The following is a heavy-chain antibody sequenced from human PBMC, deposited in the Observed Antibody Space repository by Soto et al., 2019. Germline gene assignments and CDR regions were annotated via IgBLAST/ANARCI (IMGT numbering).Heavy chain of an antibody. CDR3: ARDSWGLAVPDYHYYAMDV. CDR2: ISVYSGST. CDR1: GYTFTSYG. Sequence: QVQLVQSGAEVKKPGASVRVSCEASGYTFTSYGISWVRQAPGQGLEWMGWISVYSGSTNYAQKLKGRVTMTTDRSTRAVYMELRSLRSDDPAVYYCARDSWGLAVPDYHYYAMDVWGQGTTVTVS. J-gene: IGHJ6*02. V-gene: IGHV1-18*04. D-gene: IGHD6-19*01.